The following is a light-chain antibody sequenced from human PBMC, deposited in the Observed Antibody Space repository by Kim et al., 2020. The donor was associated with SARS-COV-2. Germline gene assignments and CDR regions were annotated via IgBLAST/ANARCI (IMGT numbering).Light chain of an antibody. CDR3: LLYYGGAKV. Sequence: QAVVTQEPSLTLSQGGTVTLTCASSTGAVTRAYYPNWFQQKPGQAPRALIYSTTYTHSWTPARFSGSLLGGKAALTLSGVQPEDEAEYYCLLYYGGAKVFGGGTQLTVL. J-gene: IGLJ3*02. V-gene: IGLV7-43*01. CDR2: STT. CDR1: TGAVTRAYY.